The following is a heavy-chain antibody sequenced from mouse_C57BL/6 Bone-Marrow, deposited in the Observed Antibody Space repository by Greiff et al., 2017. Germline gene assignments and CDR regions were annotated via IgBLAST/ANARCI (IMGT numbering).Heavy chain of an antibody. V-gene: IGHV1-82*01. CDR1: GYAFSSSW. CDR2: IYPGDGDT. J-gene: IGHJ1*03. Sequence: VQLQQSGPELVKPGASVKISCKASGYAFSSSWMNWVKQRPGKGLEWIGRIYPGDGDTNYNGKFKGKATLTADNSSSTAYMQLSSLTSEDSAVYFCARRTVVGRYFDVWGTGTTVTVSS. D-gene: IGHD1-1*01. CDR3: ARRTVVGRYFDV.